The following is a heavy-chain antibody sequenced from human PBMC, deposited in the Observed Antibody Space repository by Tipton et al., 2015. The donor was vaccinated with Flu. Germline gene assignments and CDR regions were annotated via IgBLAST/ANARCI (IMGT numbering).Heavy chain of an antibody. V-gene: IGHV4-38-2*01. CDR2: IFHSGNT. CDR1: GYSIRSSNYY. D-gene: IGHD4-11*01. Sequence: TLSLTCAVSGYSIRSSNYYWGWIRQPPGKGLEWIGNIFHSGNTYHNPSLKSRVTISVDTSKNQFSLKLSCVTAADTAVYYCARRDYSNYVSEPKNWFDPWGQGALVTVSS. CDR3: ARRDYSNYVSEPKNWFDP. J-gene: IGHJ5*02.